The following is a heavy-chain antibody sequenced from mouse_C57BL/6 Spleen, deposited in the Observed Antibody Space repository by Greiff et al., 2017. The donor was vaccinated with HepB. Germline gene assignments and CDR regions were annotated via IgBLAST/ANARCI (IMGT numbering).Heavy chain of an antibody. CDR2: IRNKANNHAT. D-gene: IGHD1-1*01. J-gene: IGHJ4*01. Sequence: EVKLVESGGGLVQPGGSMKLSCAASGFTFSDAWMDWVRQSPEKGLEWVAEIRNKANNHATYYAESVKGRFIISRDDSKSSVYLQMNSLRAEDTGIYYCTREFIYYYGSSYDYYAMDYWGQGTSVTVSS. CDR1: GFTFSDAW. CDR3: TREFIYYYGSSYDYYAMDY. V-gene: IGHV6-6*01.